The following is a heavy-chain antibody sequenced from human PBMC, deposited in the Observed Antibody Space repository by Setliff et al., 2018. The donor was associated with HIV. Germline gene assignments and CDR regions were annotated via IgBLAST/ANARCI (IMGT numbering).Heavy chain of an antibody. CDR2: IYPADSDT. CDR1: GYSFTSHW. CDR3: ARLRVGATNYFDN. Sequence: PGESLKISCKGSGYSFTSHWIGWVRQMPGKGLEWMGIIYPADSDTRYSPSFQGQVTISADNSIHTAYLQWSSLKASDTAMYYCARLRVGATNYFDNWGQGTLVTVSS. D-gene: IGHD1-26*01. J-gene: IGHJ4*02. V-gene: IGHV5-51*01.